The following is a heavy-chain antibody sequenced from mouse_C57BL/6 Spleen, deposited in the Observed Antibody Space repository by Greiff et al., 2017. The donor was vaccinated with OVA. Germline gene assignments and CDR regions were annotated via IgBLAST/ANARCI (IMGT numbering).Heavy chain of an antibody. V-gene: IGHV5-15*01. Sequence: EVKLQESGGGLVQPGGSLKLSCAASGFTFSDYGMAWVRQAPRKGPEWVAFISNLAYSIYYADTVTGRFTISRENAKNTLYLEMSSLRSEDTAMYYCARQEDYYGSSYYAMDYWGQGTSVTVSS. D-gene: IGHD1-1*01. CDR3: ARQEDYYGSSYYAMDY. CDR2: ISNLAYSI. J-gene: IGHJ4*01. CDR1: GFTFSDYG.